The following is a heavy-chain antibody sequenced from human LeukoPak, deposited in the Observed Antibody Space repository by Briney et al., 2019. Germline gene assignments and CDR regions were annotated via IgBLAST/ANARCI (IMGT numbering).Heavy chain of an antibody. Sequence: ASVKVSCKASGYTFSTYPMNWVRQAPGQGLEWMGWINTNTGSPTYAQGFTGRFVFSLDTSVSTAYLQISSLKAEDTAVYYCAAQGVRAAIEYSYAMDVWGQGTTVTVSS. CDR1: GYTFSTYP. D-gene: IGHD2-2*01. J-gene: IGHJ6*02. CDR3: AAQGVRAAIEYSYAMDV. CDR2: INTNTGSP. V-gene: IGHV7-4-1*02.